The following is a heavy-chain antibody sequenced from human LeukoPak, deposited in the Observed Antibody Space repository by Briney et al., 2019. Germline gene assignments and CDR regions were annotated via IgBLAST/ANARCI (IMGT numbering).Heavy chain of an antibody. V-gene: IGHV3-21*01. J-gene: IGHJ4*02. CDR2: ISSRGRYI. Sequence: GGSLRLSCAASGISFTDYSMNWVRQTPGRGLEWVAGISSRGRYIYYADSMYGRFTISRDNARNSLFLQMNSLRVEDTAVYYCARDKVVGATHFDYWGQGTLVTVSS. D-gene: IGHD1-26*01. CDR1: GISFTDYS. CDR3: ARDKVVGATHFDY.